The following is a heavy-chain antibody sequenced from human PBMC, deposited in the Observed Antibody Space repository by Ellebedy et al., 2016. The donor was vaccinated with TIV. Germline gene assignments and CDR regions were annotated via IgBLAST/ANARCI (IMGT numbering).Heavy chain of an antibody. CDR2: FSGNSGNA. V-gene: IGHV1-18*04. CDR3: ARVAGRYWFDP. Sequence: ASSVKVSCKTSGYTFTTYGVTWVRQAPGQGLEWMGWFSGNSGNARYAQMFDGRVTLTAETPTTTAYMELRRLKSDDTAVYYCARVAGRYWFDPWGQGTLVTVSS. D-gene: IGHD3-9*01. CDR1: GYTFTTYG. J-gene: IGHJ5*02.